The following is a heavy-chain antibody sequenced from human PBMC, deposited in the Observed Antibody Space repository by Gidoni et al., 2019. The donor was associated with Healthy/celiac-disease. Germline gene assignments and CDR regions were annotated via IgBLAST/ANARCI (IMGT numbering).Heavy chain of an antibody. V-gene: IGHV3-21*01. CDR2: SSGSSSYI. CDR3: ARDPYLTGYFRGYYYYGMDV. J-gene: IGHJ6*02. Sequence: EVQLVESGGGLVKPGGSLRLPCAASGFTFRSYSLNCVRQAPGKGLEWGSSSSGSSSYICYADSVKGRFTISRDNAKNSLYLQMNSLRAEDTAVYYCARDPYLTGYFRGYYYYGMDVWGQGTTVTVSS. CDR1: GFTFRSYS. D-gene: IGHD3-9*01.